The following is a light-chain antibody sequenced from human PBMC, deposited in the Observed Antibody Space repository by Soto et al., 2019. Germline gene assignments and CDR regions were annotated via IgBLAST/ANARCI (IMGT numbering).Light chain of an antibody. Sequence: EIVMTQSPATLSVSPGERATLSCRASQSVSSNLAWYQQKPGQAPRLLIYGASIRATGIPARFSGSGSETEFTLTISSLQSEDFAVYYCQQYNNWTFGQGTKVEIK. V-gene: IGKV3-15*01. CDR3: QQYNNWT. CDR1: QSVSSN. CDR2: GAS. J-gene: IGKJ1*01.